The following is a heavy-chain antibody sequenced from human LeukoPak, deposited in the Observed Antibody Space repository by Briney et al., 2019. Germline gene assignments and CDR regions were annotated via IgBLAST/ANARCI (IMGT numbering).Heavy chain of an antibody. D-gene: IGHD6-13*01. V-gene: IGHV1-8*01. CDR3: ARDYSSSWYGYYFDY. CDR1: GYTFTSYD. J-gene: IGHJ4*02. CDR2: MNPNSGNT. Sequence: GASVKVSCKASGYTFTSYDINWVRQATGQGLEWMGWMNPNSGNTGYAQRFQGRVTMTRNTSISTAYMELSSLRSEDTAVYYCARDYSSSWYGYYFDYWGQGTLVTVSS.